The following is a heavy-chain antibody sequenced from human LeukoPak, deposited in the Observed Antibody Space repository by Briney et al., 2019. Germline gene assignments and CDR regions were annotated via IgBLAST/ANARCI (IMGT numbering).Heavy chain of an antibody. D-gene: IGHD1-26*01. CDR2: IKEDGSAK. CDR3: AKDRASSWWYFDL. Sequence: HPGGSLRLSCAASGFIFSSYWMSWVRQAPGKGLEWVASIKEDGSAKYYVDSVKGRFTISRDNAKNSLYLQMNSLRAEDTAVYSCAKDRASSWWYFDLWGRGTLVTVSS. CDR1: GFIFSSYW. V-gene: IGHV3-7*04. J-gene: IGHJ2*01.